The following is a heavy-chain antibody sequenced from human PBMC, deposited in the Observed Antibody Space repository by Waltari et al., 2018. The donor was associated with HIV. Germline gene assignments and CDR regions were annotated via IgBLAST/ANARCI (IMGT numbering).Heavy chain of an antibody. D-gene: IGHD6-19*01. Sequence: QVQLVQSGAEVKKPGASLKVSCKASGYTFTDYFIHWVRHAPGQGLEWMGWITPNTGGTKFAQRFQGRFTMTRDTSISTAYLDLSSLRSDDTAVYFCARGVQYDSGWTSFFFDYWGQGTLVTVS. CDR1: GYTFTDYF. CDR3: ARGVQYDSGWTSFFFDY. V-gene: IGHV1-2*02. CDR2: ITPNTGGT. J-gene: IGHJ4*02.